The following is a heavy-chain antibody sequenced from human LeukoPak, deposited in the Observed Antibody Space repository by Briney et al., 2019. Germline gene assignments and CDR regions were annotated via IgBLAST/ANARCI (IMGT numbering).Heavy chain of an antibody. V-gene: IGHV1-2*02. CDR1: GYTFTGYY. Sequence: ASVKVSCKASGYTFTGYYMHWVRQAPGQGPEWMGWINTNSGGTNYAQKFQGRVTMTRDTSISTAYMELSRLRSDDTAVYYCARAPYCSSTSCYWFYNWFDPWGQGTLVTVSS. CDR3: ARAPYCSSTSCYWFYNWFDP. D-gene: IGHD2-2*01. J-gene: IGHJ5*02. CDR2: INTNSGGT.